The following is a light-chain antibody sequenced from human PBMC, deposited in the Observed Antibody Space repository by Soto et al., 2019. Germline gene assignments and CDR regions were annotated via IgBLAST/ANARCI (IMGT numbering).Light chain of an antibody. CDR2: DND. CDR3: GTWDSSLSAVV. J-gene: IGLJ2*01. CDR1: SSNIGNNF. V-gene: IGLV1-51*01. Sequence: QSVLTQPPSASAAPGQKVTISCSGSSSNIGNNFVSWYRQLPGTAPKLLIYDNDERPSGIPDRFSGSKSGTSATLGITGLQTGDEADYYCGTWDSSLSAVVFGGGTKLTV.